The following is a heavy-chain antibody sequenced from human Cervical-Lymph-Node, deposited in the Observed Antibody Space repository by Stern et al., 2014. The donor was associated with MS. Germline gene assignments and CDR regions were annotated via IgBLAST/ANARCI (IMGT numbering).Heavy chain of an antibody. Sequence: QVQLVESGGGVVQPGRSLRLSCAASGFTFSTYPMHWVRQAPGKGLEWVAVISSDAKYVIYTESVEGRFTISRDNSRNMLNLQMNSLRVEDTAVYYCARDFIRGAPDYLDYWGQGVLVNVSS. CDR1: GFTFSTYP. CDR3: ARDFIRGAPDYLDY. V-gene: IGHV3-30*04. D-gene: IGHD3-10*01. CDR2: ISSDAKYV. J-gene: IGHJ4*02.